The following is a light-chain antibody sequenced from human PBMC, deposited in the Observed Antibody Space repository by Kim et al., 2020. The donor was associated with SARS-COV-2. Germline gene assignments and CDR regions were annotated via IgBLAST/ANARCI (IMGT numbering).Light chain of an antibody. Sequence: GQSVAISCTGTSSDVGGDNFVSWYQQHPGKAPKLMIYEVSKRPSGVPDRFSGSKSGNTASLTVSGLQAEDEADYYCSSYASSNNYVFGTGTKVTVL. V-gene: IGLV2-8*01. J-gene: IGLJ1*01. CDR3: SSYASSNNYV. CDR1: SSDVGGDNF. CDR2: EVS.